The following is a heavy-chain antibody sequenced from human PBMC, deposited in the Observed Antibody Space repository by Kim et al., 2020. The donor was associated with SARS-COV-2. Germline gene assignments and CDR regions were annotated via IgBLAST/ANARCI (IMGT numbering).Heavy chain of an antibody. D-gene: IGHD4-17*01. CDR3: AKAPADGDYYY. CDR2: IWYYGSNK. V-gene: IGHV3-33*06. J-gene: IGHJ4*02. Sequence: GGSLRLSCAASGFIFRNYGMHWVRQAPGKGLEWVAVIWYYGSNKYYADSVKGRFTISRDNSKNTLYLQMNSLRAEDTAVYYCAKAPADGDYYYWGQGTLVTVSS. CDR1: GFIFRNYG.